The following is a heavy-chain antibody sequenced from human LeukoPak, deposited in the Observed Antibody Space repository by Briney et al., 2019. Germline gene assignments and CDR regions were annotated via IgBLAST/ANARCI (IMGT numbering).Heavy chain of an antibody. J-gene: IGHJ4*02. V-gene: IGHV4-59*01. D-gene: IGHD6-19*01. CDR1: GGSISSYY. Sequence: SETLSLTCTVSGGSISSYYWSWIRQPPGKGLEWIGYIYYSGSTNYNPSLKSRVTISVDTSKNQFSLKLSSVTAADTAVYYCARSPRYSSGWYADYWGQGTLVTVS. CDR2: IYYSGST. CDR3: ARSPRYSSGWYADY.